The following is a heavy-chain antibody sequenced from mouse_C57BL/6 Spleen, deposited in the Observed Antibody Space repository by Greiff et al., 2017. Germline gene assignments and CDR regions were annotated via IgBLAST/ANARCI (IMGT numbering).Heavy chain of an antibody. V-gene: IGHV1-76*01. CDR2: IYPGSGNT. CDR3: ARWAYSNYWYFDV. J-gene: IGHJ1*03. D-gene: IGHD2-5*01. CDR1: GYTFTDYY. Sequence: VQLQQSGAELVRPGASVKLSCKASGYTFTDYYINWVKQRPGQGLEWIARIYPGSGNTYYNEKFKGKATLTAEKSSSTAYMQLSSLTSEDSAVYFCARWAYSNYWYFDVWGTGTTVTVSS.